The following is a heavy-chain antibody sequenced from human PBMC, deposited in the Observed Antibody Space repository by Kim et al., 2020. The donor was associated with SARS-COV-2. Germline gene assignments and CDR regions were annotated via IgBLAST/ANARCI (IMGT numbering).Heavy chain of an antibody. D-gene: IGHD2-15*01. J-gene: IGHJ6*02. V-gene: IGHV3-30*04. CDR2: ISYDGSNK. Sequence: GGSLRLSCAASGFTFSSYAMHWVRQAPGKGLEWVAVISYDGSNKYYADSVKGRFTISRDNSKNTLYLQMNSLRAEDTAVYYCARDRRYCSGGSYYSGWVYYYYGMDVWGQGTTVTVSS. CDR3: ARDRRYCSGGSYYSGWVYYYYGMDV. CDR1: GFTFSSYA.